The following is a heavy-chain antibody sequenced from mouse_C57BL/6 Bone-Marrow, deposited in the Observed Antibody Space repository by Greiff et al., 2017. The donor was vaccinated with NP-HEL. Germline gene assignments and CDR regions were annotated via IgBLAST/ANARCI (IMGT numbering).Heavy chain of an antibody. Sequence: EVQLQQSGPVLVKPGASVKMSCKASGYTFTDYYMNWVKQSHGKSLEWIGVIHPYNGGTSYNQKFKGKATLTVDKSSSTAYMELNSLTSEDSAVYYCARTYSSNDAFSYWGRGPLVTVSA. V-gene: IGHV1-19*01. CDR2: IHPYNGGT. J-gene: IGHJ3*01. CDR3: ARTYSSNDAFSY. D-gene: IGHD2-5*01. CDR1: GYTFTDYY.